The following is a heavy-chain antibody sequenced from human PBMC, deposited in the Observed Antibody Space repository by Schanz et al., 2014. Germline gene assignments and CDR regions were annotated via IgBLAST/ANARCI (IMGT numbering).Heavy chain of an antibody. Sequence: VQLVESGGGLVQPGGSLRLSCTASGFTFSDYWMSWVCQAPGKGLEWVAVISYDGSFKNYADSVRGRITMSRDNSKNTMYLQINNLRADDTAVYYCARELPGVVAFDFWGQGTMVTVSS. V-gene: IGHV3-33*08. J-gene: IGHJ3*01. CDR2: ISYDGSFK. D-gene: IGHD7-27*01. CDR3: ARELPGVVAFDF. CDR1: GFTFSDYW.